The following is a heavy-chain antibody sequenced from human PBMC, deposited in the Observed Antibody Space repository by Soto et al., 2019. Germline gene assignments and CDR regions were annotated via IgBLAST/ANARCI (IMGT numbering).Heavy chain of an antibody. Sequence: QVQLQESGPGLVKPSETLSLTCTVSGGSISSYYWSWIRQPPGKGLEWIGYIYYSGSTNYNPSLKSRVTISVDTSKNQFSLKLSSVTAADTAVYYCARDQRDYYDSSGYYHHAFDIWGQGTMVTFSS. J-gene: IGHJ3*02. D-gene: IGHD3-22*01. CDR1: GGSISSYY. V-gene: IGHV4-59*01. CDR3: ARDQRDYYDSSGYYHHAFDI. CDR2: IYYSGST.